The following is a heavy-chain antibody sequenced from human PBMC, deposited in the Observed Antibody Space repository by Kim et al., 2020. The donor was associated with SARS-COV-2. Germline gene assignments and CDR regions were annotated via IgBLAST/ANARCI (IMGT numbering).Heavy chain of an antibody. V-gene: IGHV6-1*01. J-gene: IGHJ6*02. CDR2: TYYRSKWYN. Sequence: SQTLSLTCAISGDRVSSNSAAWHWIRQSPSRGLEWLGRTYYRSKWYNDYAVSVKSRLTINPDTSKNQFSLQLNSVTPEDTAVYYCARDMPSLGDYDFWSGYFSSYYYYYGMDVWGQGTTVTVSS. D-gene: IGHD3-3*01. CDR1: GDRVSSNSAA. CDR3: ARDMPSLGDYDFWSGYFSSYYYYYGMDV.